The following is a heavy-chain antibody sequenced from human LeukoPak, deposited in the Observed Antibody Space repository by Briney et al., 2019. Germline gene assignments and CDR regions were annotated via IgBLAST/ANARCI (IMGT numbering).Heavy chain of an antibody. J-gene: IGHJ3*02. V-gene: IGHV3-21*01. D-gene: IGHD5-24*01. CDR2: ISSSSSYI. Sequence: PGGSLRLSCAASGFTFSSCSMNWVRQAPGKGLEWVSSISSSSSYIYYADSVKGRFTISRDNAKNSLYLQMNSLRAEDTAVYYCARDMRFEMATIELNAFDIWGQGTMVTVSS. CDR1: GFTFSSCS. CDR3: ARDMRFEMATIELNAFDI.